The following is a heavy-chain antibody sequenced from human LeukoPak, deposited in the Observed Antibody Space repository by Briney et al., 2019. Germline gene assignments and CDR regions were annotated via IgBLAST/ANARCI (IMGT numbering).Heavy chain of an antibody. Sequence: SETLSPTCTVSGGSISSYYWSWIRQPAGKGLEWIGRIYTSGSTNYNPSLKSRVTMSVDTSKNQFSLKLSSVTAADTAVYYCARDGWIQLWLGAFDIWGQGTMVTVSS. CDR2: IYTSGST. CDR1: GGSISSYY. D-gene: IGHD5-18*01. CDR3: ARDGWIQLWLGAFDI. J-gene: IGHJ3*02. V-gene: IGHV4-4*07.